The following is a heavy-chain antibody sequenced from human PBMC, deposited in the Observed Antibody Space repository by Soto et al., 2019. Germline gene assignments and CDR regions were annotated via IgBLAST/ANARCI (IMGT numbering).Heavy chain of an antibody. V-gene: IGHV3-23*01. CDR3: AKDWPGTSSVTSDY. CDR1: GFTFSNYA. CDR2: ITAGGSGT. J-gene: IGHJ4*02. Sequence: EVHLLESGGGLVQPGGSLRLSCAASGFTFSNYAMTWVRQAPGTGLEWVSAITAGGSGTFYADSVRGRFTTSRDDSQNTLYLQMNSLRADDTAVYYCAKDWPGTSSVTSDYWGQGTLVTVSS. D-gene: IGHD4-17*01.